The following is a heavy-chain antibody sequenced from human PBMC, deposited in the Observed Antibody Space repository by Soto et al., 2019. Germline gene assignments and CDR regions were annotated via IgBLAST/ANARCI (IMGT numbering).Heavy chain of an antibody. Sequence: QVQLQQWGAGLLKPSETLSLTCAVYGGSFSGYYWSWIRQPPGKGLEWMAEINHSGSTNYSPSRKCRVTISMDASTSQVALLLGSVTAADTAIYYCARDSLGIAVLGTSRSKNNWFDPWGQGTLVTVSS. V-gene: IGHV4-34*01. D-gene: IGHD6-19*01. J-gene: IGHJ5*02. CDR2: INHSGST. CDR1: GGSFSGYY. CDR3: ARDSLGIAVLGTSRSKNNWFDP.